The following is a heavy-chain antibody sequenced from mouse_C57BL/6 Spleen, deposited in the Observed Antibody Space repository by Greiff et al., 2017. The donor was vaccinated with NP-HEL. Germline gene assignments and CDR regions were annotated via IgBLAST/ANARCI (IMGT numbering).Heavy chain of an antibody. CDR3: ARGIYYYYMTLVYYAMDY. CDR2: IYPGDGDT. Sequence: VQLQQSGPELVKPGASVKISCKASGYAFSSSWMNWVKQRPGKGLEWIGRIYPGDGDTNYNGKFKGKATLTADKSSSTAYMQLSSLTSEDSAVYFCARGIYYYYMTLVYYAMDYWGQGTSVTVSS. V-gene: IGHV1-82*01. CDR1: GYAFSSSW. J-gene: IGHJ4*01. D-gene: IGHD2-4*01.